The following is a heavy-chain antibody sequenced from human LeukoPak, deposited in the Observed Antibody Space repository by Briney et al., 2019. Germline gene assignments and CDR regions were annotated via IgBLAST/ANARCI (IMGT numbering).Heavy chain of an antibody. CDR2: INPSGGST. CDR1: GGTFSSYA. J-gene: IGHJ6*02. D-gene: IGHD3-16*01. V-gene: IGHV1-46*01. Sequence: ASVKVSCKASGGTFSSYAISWVRQAPGQGLEWMGIINPSGGSTSYAQKFQGRVTMTRDTSTSTVYMELSSLRSEDTAVYYCARIMFGGFSYYYGRDVWGQGTTVTVSS. CDR3: ARIMFGGFSYYYGRDV.